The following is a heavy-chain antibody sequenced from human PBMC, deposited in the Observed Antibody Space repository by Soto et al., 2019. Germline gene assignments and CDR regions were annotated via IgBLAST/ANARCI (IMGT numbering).Heavy chain of an antibody. V-gene: IGHV1-2*02. CDR3: ASANSGDDDEFDY. Sequence: ASVKVSCKASGYTFTGYYIHWVRQAPGQGLEWMGWINPNTGGTDSQQKFQGRVTMTRDSSITTAYMELSSLRSDDTAVFYCASANSGDDDEFDYWGHGTPVTVSS. CDR1: GYTFTGYY. J-gene: IGHJ4*01. CDR2: INPNTGGT. D-gene: IGHD5-12*01.